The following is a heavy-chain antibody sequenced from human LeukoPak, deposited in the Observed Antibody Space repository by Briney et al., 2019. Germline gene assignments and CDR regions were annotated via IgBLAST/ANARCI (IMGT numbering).Heavy chain of an antibody. Sequence: GGSLRLSCAASGFTFSSYGMPWVRQAPGKGLEWVAVIWFDESKKYYADSVKGRFTISRDNSKNTLYLQMNSLRAEDTAVYYCARGTLSSSSLDYWGQGTLVTVSS. V-gene: IGHV3-30*19. CDR2: IWFDESKK. CDR3: ARGTLSSSSLDY. J-gene: IGHJ4*02. CDR1: GFTFSSYG. D-gene: IGHD6-6*01.